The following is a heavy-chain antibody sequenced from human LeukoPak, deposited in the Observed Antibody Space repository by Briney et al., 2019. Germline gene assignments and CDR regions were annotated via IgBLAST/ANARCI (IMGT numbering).Heavy chain of an antibody. Sequence: PGGSLRLSCAASGFTFSAFSMSWVRQAPGKGLEWVGRIKSKTDGGTTDYAAPVKGRFTISRDDSKNTLYLQMNSLKTEDTAVYYCTRGPMNWFDPWGQGTLVTVSS. V-gene: IGHV3-15*01. CDR3: TRGPMNWFDP. D-gene: IGHD2-2*01. CDR2: IKSKTDGGTT. CDR1: GFTFSAFS. J-gene: IGHJ5*02.